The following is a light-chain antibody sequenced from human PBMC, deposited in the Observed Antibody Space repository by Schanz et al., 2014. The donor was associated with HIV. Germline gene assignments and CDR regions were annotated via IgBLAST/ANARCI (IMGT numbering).Light chain of an antibody. CDR3: QQYGSSPWT. V-gene: IGKV3-20*01. CDR2: GAS. CDR1: QSVSSSY. J-gene: IGKJ1*01. Sequence: EIVLTQSPGTLSLSLGERATLSCRASQSVSSSYFAWYQQKPGQAPRLLIYGASNRATGIPDRFSGSGSGTDFTLTISRVEPEDYAVYYCQQYGSSPWTFGQGTRVDVK.